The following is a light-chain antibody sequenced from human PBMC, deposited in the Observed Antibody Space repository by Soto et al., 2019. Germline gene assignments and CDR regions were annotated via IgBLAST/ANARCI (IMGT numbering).Light chain of an antibody. Sequence: ENVLTQSPGTLSLSPGERATLSCRASQSVSSSYLAWYQQKPGQAPRLLIYGASSRATGIPDRFSGSGSGTDFTLIIRRLEPEDSAVYFCQQYGSSPRTFGQGTKVEIK. CDR2: GAS. CDR1: QSVSSSY. CDR3: QQYGSSPRT. V-gene: IGKV3-20*01. J-gene: IGKJ1*01.